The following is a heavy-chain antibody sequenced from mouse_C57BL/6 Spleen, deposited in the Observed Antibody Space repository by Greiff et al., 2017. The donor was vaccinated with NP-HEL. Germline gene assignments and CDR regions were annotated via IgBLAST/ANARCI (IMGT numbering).Heavy chain of an antibody. Sequence: LVGPGTSVKLSCKASGYTFTSYWMHWVKQRPGQGLEWIGVIDPSDSYTNYNQKFKGKATSTVDTSSSTAYMQLSSLTSEDSAVYYCARDGYDGYPCAYWGQGTLVTVSA. CDR3: ARDGYDGYPCAY. CDR2: IDPSDSYT. CDR1: GYTFTSYW. D-gene: IGHD2-3*01. J-gene: IGHJ3*01. V-gene: IGHV1-59*01.